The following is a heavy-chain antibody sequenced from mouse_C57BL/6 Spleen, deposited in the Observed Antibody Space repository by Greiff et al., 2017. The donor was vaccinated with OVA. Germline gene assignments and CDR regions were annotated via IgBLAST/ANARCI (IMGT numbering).Heavy chain of an antibody. Sequence: QVQLQQSGPELVKPGASVKISCKASGYAFSSSWMNWVKQRPGKGLEWIGRIYPGDGDTNYNGKLKGKATLTADKSSSTAYMQLSSLTSEDSAVYFCARGGDYDDGWFAYWGQGTLVTVSA. CDR1: GYAFSSSW. D-gene: IGHD2-4*01. V-gene: IGHV1-82*01. J-gene: IGHJ3*01. CDR3: ARGGDYDDGWFAY. CDR2: IYPGDGDT.